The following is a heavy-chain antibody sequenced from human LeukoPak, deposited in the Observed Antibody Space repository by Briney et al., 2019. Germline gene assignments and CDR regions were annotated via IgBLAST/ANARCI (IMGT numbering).Heavy chain of an antibody. D-gene: IGHD2-21*02. CDR3: AREMTHDAFDI. CDR2: IWYDGSNK. V-gene: IGHV3-33*08. J-gene: IGHJ3*02. Sequence: GGSLRLSCAASGFTFSNFAMSWVRQAPGKGLEWVAVIWYDGSNKYYADSVKGRFTISRDNSKNTLYLQMNSLRAEDTAVYYCAREMTHDAFDIWGQGTMVTVSS. CDR1: GFTFSNFA.